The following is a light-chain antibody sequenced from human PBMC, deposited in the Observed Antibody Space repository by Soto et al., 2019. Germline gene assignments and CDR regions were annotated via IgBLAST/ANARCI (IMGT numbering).Light chain of an antibody. J-gene: IGKJ5*01. Sequence: EILLTQSPGTLSLSPGERATLSCRASQSVSSSYLAWYQQKPGHAPRLLIYGASSRATGIPDRFSGSGDGTDFTLTISRLEPEDFAVYYCQHYGSSPPLTFGQGTRLEIK. CDR3: QHYGSSPPLT. V-gene: IGKV3-20*01. CDR1: QSVSSSY. CDR2: GAS.